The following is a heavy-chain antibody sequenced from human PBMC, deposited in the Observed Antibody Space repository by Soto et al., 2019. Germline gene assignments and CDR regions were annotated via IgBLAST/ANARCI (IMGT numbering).Heavy chain of an antibody. J-gene: IGHJ4*02. CDR2: FDPEDGET. D-gene: IGHD3-10*01. V-gene: IGHV1-24*01. CDR1: GYTLTELS. CDR3: ATGPLWV. Sequence: ASVKVSCKVSGYTLTELSMHWVRQPPGKGLEWMGGFDPEDGETIYAQKFQGRVTMTEDKSTDTAYMELSSLRSEDTARYDCATGPLWVWGQGTLVTVSS.